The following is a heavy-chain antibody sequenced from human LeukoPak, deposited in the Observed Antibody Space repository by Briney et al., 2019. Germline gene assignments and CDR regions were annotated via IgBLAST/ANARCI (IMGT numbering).Heavy chain of an antibody. D-gene: IGHD3-10*01. CDR1: GGSISSSRYY. Sequence: SETLSLTCTVSGGSISSSRYYWGWIRQPPGKGLEWIGSIYYSGSTNYNPSLKSRVTISVDTSKNQFSLKLSSVTAADTAVYYCARGRGAGYYYMDVWGKGTTVTVSS. CDR2: IYYSGST. J-gene: IGHJ6*03. V-gene: IGHV4-39*07. CDR3: ARGRGAGYYYMDV.